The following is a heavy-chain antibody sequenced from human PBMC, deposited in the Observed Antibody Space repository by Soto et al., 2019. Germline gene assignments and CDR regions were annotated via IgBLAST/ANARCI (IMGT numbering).Heavy chain of an antibody. CDR3: ARLYGSSSGRYFDY. CDR1: GYTFTGYY. V-gene: IGHV1-2*04. CDR2: INPNSGGT. D-gene: IGHD6-6*01. Sequence: ASVKVSCKASGYTFTGYYMHWVRQAPGQGLEWMGWINPNSGGTNYAQKFQGWVTMTRDTSISTAYMELSRLRSDDTAVYYCARLYGSSSGRYFDYWGQGTLVTVSS. J-gene: IGHJ4*02.